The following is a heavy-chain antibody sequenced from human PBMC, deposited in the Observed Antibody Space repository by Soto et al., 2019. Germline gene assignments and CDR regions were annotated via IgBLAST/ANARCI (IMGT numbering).Heavy chain of an antibody. Sequence: PGGSLRLSCEASGLIFSSYWMNWVRQAPGKGLEWVANIKPDGSEKYYVDSVKGRFTISRDNAKNSLNLQMNSLRVEDTAVYYCVPFGIAAPVWGQGTLVTVS. J-gene: IGHJ4*02. CDR3: VPFGIAAPV. CDR1: GLIFSSYW. D-gene: IGHD6-13*01. V-gene: IGHV3-7*03. CDR2: IKPDGSEK.